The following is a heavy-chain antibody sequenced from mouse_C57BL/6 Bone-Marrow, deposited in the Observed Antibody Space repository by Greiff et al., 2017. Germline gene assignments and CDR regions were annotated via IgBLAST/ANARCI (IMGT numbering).Heavy chain of an antibody. V-gene: IGHV1-52*01. CDR2: IDPSDSET. Sequence: QVQLQQPGAELVRPGSSVKLSCKASGYTFTSYWMHWVKQRPIQGLEWIGNIDPSDSETHYNQKFKDKATLTVDKSSSTAYMQLSSLTSEDCAVYYCARGYYYGLAYWGQGTLVTVSA. CDR3: ARGYYYGLAY. D-gene: IGHD1-1*01. CDR1: GYTFTSYW. J-gene: IGHJ3*01.